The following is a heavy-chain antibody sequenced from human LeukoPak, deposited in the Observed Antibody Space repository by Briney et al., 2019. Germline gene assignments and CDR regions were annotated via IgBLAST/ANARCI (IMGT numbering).Heavy chain of an antibody. J-gene: IGHJ4*02. CDR1: GFTFSRHG. V-gene: IGHV3-30*03. D-gene: IGHD1-26*01. CDR2: ISYDGSNK. Sequence: GGSLRLSCAASGFTFSRHGMHWARQAPGKGLEWVAVISYDGSNKDCADSVKGRFTISRDNSKNTLYLQMNSLRAEDTAVYYCARDQSGSYCIDYWGQGTLVTVSA. CDR3: ARDQSGSYCIDY.